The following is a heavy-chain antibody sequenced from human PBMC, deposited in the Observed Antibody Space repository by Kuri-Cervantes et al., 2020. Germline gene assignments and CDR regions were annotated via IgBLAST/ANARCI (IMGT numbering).Heavy chain of an antibody. D-gene: IGHD3-10*01. J-gene: IGHJ6*03. Sequence: ASVKVSCKASGYTFTSYSMHWVRQAPGQRLEWMGWINAGNGNTKYSQKFQGRVTMTRNTSISTAYMELSSLRSEDTAVYYCAKTKTYYYGSGSYSPSHYYYYMDVWGKGTTVTVSS. CDR1: GYTFTSYS. CDR2: INAGNGNT. CDR3: AKTKTYYYGSGSYSPSHYYYYMDV. V-gene: IGHV1-3*01.